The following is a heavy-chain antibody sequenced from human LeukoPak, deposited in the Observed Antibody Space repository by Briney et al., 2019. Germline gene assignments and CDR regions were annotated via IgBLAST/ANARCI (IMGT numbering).Heavy chain of an antibody. V-gene: IGHV3-33*01. CDR3: ARGFLDFDF. CDR1: GFTFSRFN. D-gene: IGHD3-3*01. Sequence: GGSLRLSCVASGFTFSRFNMHWVRQAPGKGLEWVALIWYDGTDTYYADSVMGRSTISRDDSKNTVYLQMNSLRAEDTAFYYCARGFLDFDFWGHGTLVTVSS. J-gene: IGHJ4*01. CDR2: IWYDGTDT.